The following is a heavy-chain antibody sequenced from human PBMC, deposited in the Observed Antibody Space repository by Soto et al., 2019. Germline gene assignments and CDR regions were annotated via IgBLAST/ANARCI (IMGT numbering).Heavy chain of an antibody. D-gene: IGHD6-19*01. Sequence: QVQLVQSGADVKEPGASVKVSCKASGYTFFSYGIRCVRQAPGQGLEWMGWIIPYNGNTNYEQKFQGRDNMTKATSTRTVYMELRSLTSDDTAVYYCSRDAHKWLVAAFAIWGQGTMVTVSS. V-gene: IGHV1-18*01. CDR2: IIPYNGNT. CDR3: SRDAHKWLVAAFAI. J-gene: IGHJ3*02. CDR1: GYTFFSYG.